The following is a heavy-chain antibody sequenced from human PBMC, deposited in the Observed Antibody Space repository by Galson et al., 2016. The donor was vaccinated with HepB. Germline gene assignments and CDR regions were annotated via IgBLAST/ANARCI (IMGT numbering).Heavy chain of an antibody. CDR1: GYKSTPYG. Sequence: SCKASGYKSTPYGINWLRLASGQGLEWVGWISVSSGTTYYAQKFQDRVAMTRDRSTTTAYMELRSLTSDDTGVYYCAIDPPDAGYEEMSIIYWCQGTLVTVSS. CDR2: ISVSSGTT. CDR3: AIDPPDAGYEEMSIIY. D-gene: IGHD5-12*01. V-gene: IGHV1-18*01. J-gene: IGHJ4*02.